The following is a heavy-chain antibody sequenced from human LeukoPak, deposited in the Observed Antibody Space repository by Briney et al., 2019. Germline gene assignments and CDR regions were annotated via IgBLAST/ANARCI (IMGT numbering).Heavy chain of an antibody. CDR1: GGSISRSSYY. CDR2: IYYSGTT. Sequence: PSETLSLTCSLSGGSISRSSYYWGWIRQPPGKGLQWIGSIYYSGTTYYSPSLKGRVTISVDTSKNQFSLNLSSVTAADTAVYYCARSVDSSDYWGQGTLVTVSS. J-gene: IGHJ4*02. D-gene: IGHD5-12*01. CDR3: ARSVDSSDY. V-gene: IGHV4-39*01.